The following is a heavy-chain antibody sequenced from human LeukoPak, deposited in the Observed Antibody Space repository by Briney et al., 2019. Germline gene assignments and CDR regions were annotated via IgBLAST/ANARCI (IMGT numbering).Heavy chain of an antibody. V-gene: IGHV1-18*01. CDR1: GYTFTSYG. J-gene: IGHJ4*02. D-gene: IGHD6-13*01. CDR2: ISAYNGNT. Sequence: ASVTVSCKASGYTFTSYGISWVRQAPGQGLEWMGWISAYNGNTNYAQKLQGRVTMTTDTSTSTAYMELRSLRSDDTAVYYCARDRLAAAVGSGLGWWGQGTLVTVSS. CDR3: ARDRLAAAVGSGLGW.